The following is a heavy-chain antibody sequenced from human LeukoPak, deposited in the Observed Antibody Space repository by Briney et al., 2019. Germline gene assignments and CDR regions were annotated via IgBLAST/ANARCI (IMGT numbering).Heavy chain of an antibody. V-gene: IGHV4-34*01. CDR1: GGSFSDFY. Sequence: SDTLSLTCAVSGGSFSDFYWSWIRQPPGKGLEWIGEINHSGSTNYNPSLKSRVTISVDTSKNQFSLKLSSVTAADTAVYYCARVLAPRHYGMDVWGQGTTVTVSS. J-gene: IGHJ6*02. D-gene: IGHD3-3*01. CDR2: INHSGST. CDR3: ARVLAPRHYGMDV.